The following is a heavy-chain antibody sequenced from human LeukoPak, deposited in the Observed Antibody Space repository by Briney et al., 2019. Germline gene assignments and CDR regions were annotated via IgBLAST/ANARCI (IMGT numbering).Heavy chain of an antibody. CDR3: AKYSSGWYSDY. CDR2: MSGSGGST. D-gene: IGHD6-19*01. J-gene: IGHJ4*02. Sequence: QSGGSLRLSCAASGFTFSSYAMSWVRQAPGKGLEWVSTMSGSGGSTYYADSVKGRFTISRDNSKNTLYLQMNSLRADDTAVYYCAKYSSGWYSDYWGQGTLVTVSS. V-gene: IGHV3-23*01. CDR1: GFTFSSYA.